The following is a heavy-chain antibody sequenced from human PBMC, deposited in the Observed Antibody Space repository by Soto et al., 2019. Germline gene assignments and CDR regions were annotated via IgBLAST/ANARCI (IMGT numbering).Heavy chain of an antibody. J-gene: IGHJ6*02. V-gene: IGHV4-59*01. CDR2: IYYSGST. CDR1: GCSISSYY. D-gene: IGHD4-17*01. Sequence: PXETLSLTCTVAGCSISSYYWSWIRQPPGKGLEWIGYIYYSGSTNYNPSLKSRVAISVDTSKNQFSLKLSSVTAADTAVYYCARIGVAVTTYYYYYGMDVWGQGTTVTVSS. CDR3: ARIGVAVTTYYYYYGMDV.